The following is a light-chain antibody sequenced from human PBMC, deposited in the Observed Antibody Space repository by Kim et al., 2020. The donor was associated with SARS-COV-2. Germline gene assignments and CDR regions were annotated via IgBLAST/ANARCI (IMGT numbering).Light chain of an antibody. CDR1: QSFIGKY. CDR2: AAS. Sequence: PVDSATLSCRARQSFIGKYLAGYQPKPGQAPRLLIHAASNRAAGVPDRFSGSGSGTDFTLTISRLEPEDSAVYYCQQYDATPRTFGQGTKVDIK. CDR3: QQYDATPRT. V-gene: IGKV3-20*01. J-gene: IGKJ1*01.